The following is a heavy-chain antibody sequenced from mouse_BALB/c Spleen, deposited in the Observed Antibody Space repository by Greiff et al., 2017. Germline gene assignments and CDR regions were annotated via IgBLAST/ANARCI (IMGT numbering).Heavy chain of an antibody. D-gene: IGHD1-1*01. V-gene: IGHV5-4*02. CDR1: GFTFSDYY. CDR2: ISDGGSYT. CDR3: ARDKGDYGSSYSFDY. J-gene: IGHJ2*01. Sequence: DVQLVESGGGLVKPGGSLKLSCAASGFTFSDYYMYWVRQTPEKRLEWVATISDGGSYTYYPDSVKGRVTISRDNAKNNLYLQMSSLKSEDTAMYYCARDKGDYGSSYSFDYWGQGTTLTVSS.